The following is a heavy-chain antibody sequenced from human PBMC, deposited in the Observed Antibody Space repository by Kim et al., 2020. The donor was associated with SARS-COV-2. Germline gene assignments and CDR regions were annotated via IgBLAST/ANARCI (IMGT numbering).Heavy chain of an antibody. CDR2: IIPIFGTA. Sequence: SVKVSFKASGGTFSSYAISWVRQAPGQGLEWMGGIIPIFGTANYAQKFQGRVTITADESTGTAYMELSSLRSEDTAVYYCARDTHWELLRKSGTYYGMDVWGQGTKVTVSS. J-gene: IGHJ6*02. CDR3: ARDTHWELLRKSGTYYGMDV. V-gene: IGHV1-69*13. CDR1: GGTFSSYA. D-gene: IGHD1-26*01.